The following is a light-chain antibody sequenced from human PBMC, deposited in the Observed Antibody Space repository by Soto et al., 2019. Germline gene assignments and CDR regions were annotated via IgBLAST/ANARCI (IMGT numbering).Light chain of an antibody. V-gene: IGLV1-40*01. Sequence: QSVLTQPPSLSGAPGQNIIISCTGGGSNIGAGFDVHWYQQLPGTAPKLLIYGNTNRPSGVPDRFSGSKSGTSDSLVITGLQAEDEADYYCESYDPGLSSPVVFGGGTKLTVL. CDR3: ESYDPGLSSPVV. CDR2: GNT. CDR1: GSNIGAGFD. J-gene: IGLJ2*01.